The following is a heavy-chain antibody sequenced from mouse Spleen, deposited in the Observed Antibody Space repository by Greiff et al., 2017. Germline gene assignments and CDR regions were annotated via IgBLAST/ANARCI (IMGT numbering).Heavy chain of an antibody. CDR3: ARSNYAFDY. D-gene: IGHD2-5*01. Sequence: VQLQQSVAELMRPGASVKLSCTASGFNIENTYMHWVKQRPEQGLEWIGRINPANGNTKYAPKFQGKATITADTSSNTAYLQLSSLTSEDTAIYYCARSNYAFDYWGQGTTLTVSS. V-gene: IGHV14-3*01. CDR2: INPANGNT. J-gene: IGHJ2*01. CDR1: GFNIENTY.